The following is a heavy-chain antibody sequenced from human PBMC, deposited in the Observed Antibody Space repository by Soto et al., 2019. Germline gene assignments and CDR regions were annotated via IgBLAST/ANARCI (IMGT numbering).Heavy chain of an antibody. V-gene: IGHV3-33*01. CDR3: AGMVTAGGY. CDR1: GFTFSSYG. J-gene: IGHJ4*02. Sequence: QVQLVESGGGVVQPGRSLRLSCAASGFTFSSYGMHWVRQAPGKGLEWVAVIWYDGSNKYYADSVKGRFTISRDNSKTRLFLQLTGLGAKNTAVNYWAGMVTAGGYWGKGTLVTVS. CDR2: IWYDGSNK. D-gene: IGHD2-15*01.